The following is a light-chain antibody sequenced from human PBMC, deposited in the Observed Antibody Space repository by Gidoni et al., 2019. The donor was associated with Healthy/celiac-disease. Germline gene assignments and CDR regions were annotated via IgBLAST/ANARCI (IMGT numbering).Light chain of an antibody. Sequence: DIVLTQSPGTLSLSPGERATLSCKASQSVSRNYLVWYQQTPGQAPRLLIFGASSRATGIPDRFSGSGSGTDFTLTIIRLEPEDFAVYYCQQYGSSPYTFGQGTKLEIK. CDR1: QSVSRNY. CDR2: GAS. V-gene: IGKV3-20*01. J-gene: IGKJ2*01. CDR3: QQYGSSPYT.